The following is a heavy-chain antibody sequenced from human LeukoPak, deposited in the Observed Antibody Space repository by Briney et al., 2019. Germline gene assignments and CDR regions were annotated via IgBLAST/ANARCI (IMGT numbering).Heavy chain of an antibody. V-gene: IGHV2-5*02. CDR2: IYWDDDK. CDR1: GFSLSTSGVG. D-gene: IGHD2-21*02. J-gene: IGHJ4*02. CDR3: AHSQKDPYCGGDCLAV. Sequence: SGPTLVNPTQTLTLTCTFSGFSLSTSGVGVGWIRQPPGKALEWLALIYWDDDKRYSPSLKSRLTITKDTSKNQVVLTMTNMDPVDTATYYCAHSQKDPYCGGDCLAVWGQGTLVTVSS.